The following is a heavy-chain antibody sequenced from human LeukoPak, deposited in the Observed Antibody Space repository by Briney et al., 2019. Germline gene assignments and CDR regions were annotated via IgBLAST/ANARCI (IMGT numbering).Heavy chain of an antibody. V-gene: IGHV3-23*01. D-gene: IGHD1-1*01. CDR1: VFAFSNHE. CDR2: IGRSGDKT. CDR3: ARESRGTGGTTAFDC. J-gene: IGHJ4*02. Sequence: GGSLRLSCTTSVFAFSNHEMTWVRQAPGKGLEWVSHIGRSGDKTYYADSVKGRFTISRDNSKNTVYLQMDSLRVEDTAVYYCARESRGTGGTTAFDCWGQGTLVTVSS.